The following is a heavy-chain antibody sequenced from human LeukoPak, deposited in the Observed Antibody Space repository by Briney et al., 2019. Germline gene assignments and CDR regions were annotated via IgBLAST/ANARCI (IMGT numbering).Heavy chain of an antibody. V-gene: IGHV3-23*01. CDR2: ITGSGGST. D-gene: IGHD4-17*01. CDR1: QFKFNNYG. Sequence: GGSLRLSCATSQFKFNNYGMTWVRQAPGKGLEWVSSITGSGGSTQYADSVQGRFTISRDNSKNTLYLQMNSLRAEDTAVYYCAKDPNGDYIGTFDIWGQGTMVTVSS. J-gene: IGHJ3*02. CDR3: AKDPNGDYIGTFDI.